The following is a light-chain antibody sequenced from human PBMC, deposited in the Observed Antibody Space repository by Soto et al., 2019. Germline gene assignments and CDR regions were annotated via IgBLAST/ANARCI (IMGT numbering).Light chain of an antibody. Sequence: EIVMTQSPVTLSVSPGERATLSCRASQSVSSNLAWYQQKPGQAPRLLIYATSTRATGIPARFSGSGSGTEFTLTISSLQSEDFAVYYCQQYNKWPLFTFGPGTKVDIQ. J-gene: IGKJ3*01. V-gene: IGKV3-15*01. CDR1: QSVSSN. CDR2: ATS. CDR3: QQYNKWPLFT.